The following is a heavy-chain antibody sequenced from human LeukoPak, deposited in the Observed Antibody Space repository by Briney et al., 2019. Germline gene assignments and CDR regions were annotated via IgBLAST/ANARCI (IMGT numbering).Heavy chain of an antibody. Sequence: GGSLRLSCAASGFSVSTNYMIWVRQAPGVGLECVSVISNDGTTYYADSVKGRFTISRDNSKNTLYLQMNSLRAEDTAVYYCAKDKTRIVGAVDAFDIWGQGTMVTVSS. CDR2: ISNDGTT. V-gene: IGHV3-53*01. CDR3: AKDKTRIVGAVDAFDI. CDR1: GFSVSTNY. D-gene: IGHD1-26*01. J-gene: IGHJ3*02.